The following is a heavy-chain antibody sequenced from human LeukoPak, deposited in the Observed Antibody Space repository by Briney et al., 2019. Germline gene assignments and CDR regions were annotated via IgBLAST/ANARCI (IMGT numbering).Heavy chain of an antibody. CDR3: ARERLRIGYERTNWFDP. CDR1: GYTFTGYY. CDR2: INPNSGGT. Sequence: ASVKVSCKASGYTFTGYYMHWVRHAPGQGLEWMGWINPNSGGTNYAQKFQGRVTMTRDTSISTAYMELSRLRSDDTAVYYCARERLRIGYERTNWFDPWGQGTLVTVSS. J-gene: IGHJ5*02. V-gene: IGHV1-2*02. D-gene: IGHD2-15*01.